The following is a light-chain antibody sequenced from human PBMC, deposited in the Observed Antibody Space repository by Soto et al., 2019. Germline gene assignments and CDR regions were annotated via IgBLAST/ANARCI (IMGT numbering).Light chain of an antibody. CDR2: DVS. J-gene: IGLJ1*01. Sequence: QSALTQPASVSGSPGQSITISCTGASSDVGGYNYVSWYQQHPGKAPKLIIYDVSNRPSGVSDRFSGSKSGNTASLTISGLQTEDEADYFCISCATSSTLHVFGTGTKLTVL. V-gene: IGLV2-14*03. CDR3: ISCATSSTLHV. CDR1: SSDVGGYNY.